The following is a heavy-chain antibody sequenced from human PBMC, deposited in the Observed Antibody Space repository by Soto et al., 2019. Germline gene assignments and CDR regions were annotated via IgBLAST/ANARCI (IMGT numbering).Heavy chain of an antibody. J-gene: IGHJ3*02. V-gene: IGHV4-4*02. CDR3: ARLAMVTFGGHVYRSFDI. CDR2: IYHSGST. Sequence: QVQLQESGPGLVKPSGTLSLTCAVSGDSISTTKWWTWVRQLPGKGLEWIGEIYHSGSTSFNPSLKSRVSISVYTSKNQFFLDLTSVTAADTAMYYCARLAMVTFGGHVYRSFDIRGQGTMVTVSS. CDR1: GDSISTTKW. D-gene: IGHD3-16*01.